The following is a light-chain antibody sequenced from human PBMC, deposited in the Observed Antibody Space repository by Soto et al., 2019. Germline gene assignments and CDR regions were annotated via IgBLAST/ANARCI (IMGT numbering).Light chain of an antibody. J-gene: IGKJ4*01. Sequence: DGRPIICRASQSISTWLAWYQQKPGKAPKLLIYKASNLEGGVPSRFSGSGSGTEFNITISSLQPDDFATYYCQQYNTYPLTFGGGTKVDIK. V-gene: IGKV1-5*03. CDR1: QSISTW. CDR2: KAS. CDR3: QQYNTYPLT.